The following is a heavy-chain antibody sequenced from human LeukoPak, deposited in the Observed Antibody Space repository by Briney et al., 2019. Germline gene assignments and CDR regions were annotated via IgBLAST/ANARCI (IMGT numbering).Heavy chain of an antibody. CDR1: GDTFTSYG. CDR3: ARVTVLRYFDWSPYGMDV. D-gene: IGHD3-9*01. Sequence: ASVKVSCKASGDTFTSYGISWVRQAPGQGLEWMGWISAYNGNTNYAQKLQGRVTMTTDTSTSTAYMELRSLRSDDTAVYYCARVTVLRYFDWSPYGMDVWGQGTTVTVSS. V-gene: IGHV1-18*01. CDR2: ISAYNGNT. J-gene: IGHJ6*02.